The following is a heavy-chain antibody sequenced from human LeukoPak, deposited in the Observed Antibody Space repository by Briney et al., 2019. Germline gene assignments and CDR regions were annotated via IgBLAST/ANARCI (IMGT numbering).Heavy chain of an antibody. Sequence: GGSLRLSCAGAVFTFSNYCMSWVRQAPWKGREWVSVISRSGTETYHADSVRGRFTISRDNAKNTLYLQMNSLRAEDTAVYYCAKKSPDSSGNPAYDWGQGTLVTVSS. CDR1: VFTFSNYC. CDR3: AKKSPDSSGNPAYD. D-gene: IGHD4-23*01. CDR2: ISRSGTET. V-gene: IGHV3-23*01. J-gene: IGHJ4*02.